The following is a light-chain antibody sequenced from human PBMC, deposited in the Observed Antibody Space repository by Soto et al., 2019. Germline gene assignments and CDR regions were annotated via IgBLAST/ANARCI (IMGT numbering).Light chain of an antibody. CDR1: QSVSSSY. CDR2: GAS. CDR3: QQYGSSRWT. V-gene: IGKV3-20*01. J-gene: IGKJ1*01. Sequence: EIVLTQSPGTLSLSPGERATLSCRASQSVSSSYLAWYQQKPGQAPRLLIYGASSWANGIPDRFSGSGSGTDFTLTSSRLEPEDVAVYYCQQYGSSRWTFGQGTKVEIK.